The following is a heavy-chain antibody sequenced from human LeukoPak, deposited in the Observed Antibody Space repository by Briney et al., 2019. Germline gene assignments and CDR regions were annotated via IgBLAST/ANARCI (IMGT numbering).Heavy chain of an antibody. CDR3: TRSGVAALDY. V-gene: IGHV3-43*01. CDR2: ISWDGGST. D-gene: IGHD6-19*01. CDR1: GFTFDDYT. J-gene: IGHJ4*02. Sequence: PGGSLRLSCAASGFTFDDYTMHWVRQAPGKGLEWVSLISWDGGSTYYADSVKGRFTISRDNSKNSLYLQMNSLRTEDTALYYCTRSGVAALDYWGQGTLVTVSS.